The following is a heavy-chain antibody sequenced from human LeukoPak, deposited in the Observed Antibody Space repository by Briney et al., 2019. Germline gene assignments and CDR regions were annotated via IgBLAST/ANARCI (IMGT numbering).Heavy chain of an antibody. CDR2: INPNSGGT. CDR3: ARGPRGLSSDSSGSYYEQNWFDP. Sequence: ASVKVSCKASGYTFTGYYMHWVRQAPGQGLEWMGWINPNSGGTNYAQKFQGRVTMTRDTSISTAYMELSRLRSDDTAVYYCARGPRGLSSDSSGSYYEQNWFDPWGQGTLVTVSS. CDR1: GYTFTGYY. V-gene: IGHV1-2*02. D-gene: IGHD3-10*01. J-gene: IGHJ5*02.